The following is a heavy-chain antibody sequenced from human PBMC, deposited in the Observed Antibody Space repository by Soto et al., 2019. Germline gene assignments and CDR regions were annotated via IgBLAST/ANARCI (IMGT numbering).Heavy chain of an antibody. CDR3: AKDRRVAYCSGDTCYGGYYGVDV. Sequence: ETLSPTCPVSGASSYSYYWSWIRQPPGKGLERIGQIYYSGSATYNPSLKSRVSISVDTSKDEISLRLSSVSAADTAVYYCAKDRRVAYCSGDTCYGGYYGVDVWGPGTKVTVSS. D-gene: IGHD2-15*01. J-gene: IGHJ6*02. CDR1: GASSYSYY. CDR2: IYYSGSA. V-gene: IGHV4-59*12.